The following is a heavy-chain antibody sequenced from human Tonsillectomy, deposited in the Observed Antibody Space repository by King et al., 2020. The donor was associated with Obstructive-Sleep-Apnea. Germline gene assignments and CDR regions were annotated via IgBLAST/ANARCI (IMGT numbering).Heavy chain of an antibody. V-gene: IGHV3-30*03. Sequence: VQLVESGGGVVQPGRSLRLSCAASGFTFSTYGMHWVRQAPGKGLEWVAVISYDGSNKYYADSVKGRFTISRDNSKNTLYLQMNSLKTEDTAVYYCATDEGGWYLGDYYYGMDVWGQGTTVTVSS. J-gene: IGHJ6*02. CDR3: ATDEGGWYLGDYYYGMDV. CDR2: ISYDGSNK. D-gene: IGHD6-19*01. CDR1: GFTFSTYG.